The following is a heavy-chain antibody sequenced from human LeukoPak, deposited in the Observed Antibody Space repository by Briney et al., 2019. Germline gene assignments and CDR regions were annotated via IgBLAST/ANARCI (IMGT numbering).Heavy chain of an antibody. Sequence: PSEILFLTSTVSGYSISNGYYWGWIRQPPGKGLEWIGSIYHSGSTYYNPSLKSRVTISVDTSKNQFSLNLNSVTAADTAVYYCARASRTGLGIGSFDYWGQGTLVTVSS. CDR1: GYSISNGYY. J-gene: IGHJ4*02. V-gene: IGHV4-38-2*02. CDR3: ARASRTGLGIGSFDY. D-gene: IGHD7-27*01. CDR2: IYHSGST.